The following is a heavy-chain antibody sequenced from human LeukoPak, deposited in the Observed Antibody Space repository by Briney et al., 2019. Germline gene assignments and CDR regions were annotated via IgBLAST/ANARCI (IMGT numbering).Heavy chain of an antibody. J-gene: IGHJ3*02. D-gene: IGHD1-26*01. Sequence: ASVKVSCKASGYTFTSYDINWVRQATGQGLEWMGWMNPNSGNTGYAQKFQGRVTITRNTSISTAYMELSSLRSEDTAVYYCARGSGSYYAFDIWGQGKMVTVSS. V-gene: IGHV1-8*03. CDR2: MNPNSGNT. CDR3: ARGSGSYYAFDI. CDR1: GYTFTSYD.